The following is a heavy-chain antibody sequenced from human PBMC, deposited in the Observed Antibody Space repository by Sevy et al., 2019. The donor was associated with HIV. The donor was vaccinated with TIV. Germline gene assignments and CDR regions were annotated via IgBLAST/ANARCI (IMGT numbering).Heavy chain of an antibody. CDR1: GFSITTAYY. J-gene: IGHJ4*02. CDR2: LYHSGST. Sequence: SETLSLTCAVSGFSITTAYYWGWIRQPPGKGPEWIGSLYHSGSTSFNPSLKSRVTISVDTSKNHFSLKRSSVTAADTAVYYCARGDYYDTSGYYSYYFGSWGQGTLVTVSS. D-gene: IGHD3-22*01. CDR3: ARGDYYDTSGYYSYYFGS. V-gene: IGHV4-38-2*01.